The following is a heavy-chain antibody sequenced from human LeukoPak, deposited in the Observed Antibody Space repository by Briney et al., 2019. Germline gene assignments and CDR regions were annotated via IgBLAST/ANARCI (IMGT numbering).Heavy chain of an antibody. J-gene: IGHJ3*02. CDR1: CYSIHSGYY. D-gene: IGHD5-18*01. CDR3: ARDGGARGYSFIRGQNAFDI. CDR2: IYHSGST. V-gene: IGHV4-38-2*02. Sequence: SETLSLTCIDSCYSIHSGYYWGWVRQPPGKGLEWIGSIYHSGSTYYNPSLKSRVTISVDTSKNQFSLNLSSVTAEDTAVYYCARDGGARGYSFIRGQNAFDIWGQGTMVTVSS.